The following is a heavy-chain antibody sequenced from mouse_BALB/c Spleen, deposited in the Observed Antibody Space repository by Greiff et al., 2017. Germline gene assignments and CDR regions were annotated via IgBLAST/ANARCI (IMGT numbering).Heavy chain of an antibody. CDR3: ARWGSSFAY. CDR2: IDPENGNT. CDR1: GFNIKDYY. Sequence: DVKLVESGAELVRPGALVKLSCKASGFNIKDYYMHWVKQRPEQGLEWIGWIDPENGNTIYDPKFQGKASITADTSSNTAYLQLSSLTSEDTAVYYCARWGSSFAYWGQGTLVTVSA. J-gene: IGHJ3*01. V-gene: IGHV14-1*02.